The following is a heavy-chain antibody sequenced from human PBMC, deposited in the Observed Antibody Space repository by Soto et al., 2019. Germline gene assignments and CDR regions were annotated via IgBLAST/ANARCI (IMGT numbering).Heavy chain of an antibody. CDR3: AIGRFLDLWSGLNSFDP. V-gene: IGHV1-8*01. CDR1: GYTFTSYD. J-gene: IGHJ5*02. CDR2: MNPNSGNT. Sequence: ASVKVSCKASGYTFTSYDINLVRQATGQGLEWMGWMNPNSGNTCYAEKFQGRLTMTRNTAINTAYMELSSLTSEDTVVYYCAIGRFLDLWSGLNSFDPWDPGTLVTVSS. D-gene: IGHD3-3*01.